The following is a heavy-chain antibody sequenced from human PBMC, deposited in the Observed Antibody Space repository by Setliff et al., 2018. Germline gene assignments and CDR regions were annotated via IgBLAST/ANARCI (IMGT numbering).Heavy chain of an antibody. V-gene: IGHV3-33*01. Sequence: PGGSLRLSCVASRFTFSNYGMHWVRQAPGKGLEWVALIWNDGSTKFYGDSVKGRFTISRDNSKNTLYLQMDTLRAEDTAVYYCARNWATAQHYYYGMDVWGQGTTVTVSS. CDR1: RFTFSNYG. J-gene: IGHJ6*02. CDR3: ARNWATAQHYYYGMDV. CDR2: IWNDGSTK. D-gene: IGHD2-21*02.